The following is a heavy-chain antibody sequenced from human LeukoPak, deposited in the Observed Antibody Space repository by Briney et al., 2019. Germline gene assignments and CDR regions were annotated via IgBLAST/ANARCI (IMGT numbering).Heavy chain of an antibody. J-gene: IGHJ5*02. CDR3: ARKASGFGELLLHNWFDP. V-gene: IGHV3-21*04. D-gene: IGHD3-10*01. Sequence: GGSLRLSCAASGFTFSGYTMNWVRQAPGKGPEWVSSISGSGITTNYADSVKGRFTISRDNAKNSLYLQMNSLRAEDTAVYYCARKASGFGELLLHNWFDPWGQGTLVTVSS. CDR2: ISGSGITT. CDR1: GFTFSGYT.